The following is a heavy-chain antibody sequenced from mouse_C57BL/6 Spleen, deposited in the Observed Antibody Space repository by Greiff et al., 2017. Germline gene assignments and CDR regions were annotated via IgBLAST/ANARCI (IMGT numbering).Heavy chain of an antibody. Sequence: VQLQQPGAELVRPGSSVKLSCKASGYTFTSYWMHWVKQRPIQGLDWIGNIDPSDSETHYNQTFKDKATLTVDKSSSTAYMQLSSLTSEDSAVYYCARLRDYAMDYWGQGTSVTVSS. CDR1: GYTFTSYW. CDR3: ARLRDYAMDY. CDR2: IDPSDSET. V-gene: IGHV1-52*01. J-gene: IGHJ4*01.